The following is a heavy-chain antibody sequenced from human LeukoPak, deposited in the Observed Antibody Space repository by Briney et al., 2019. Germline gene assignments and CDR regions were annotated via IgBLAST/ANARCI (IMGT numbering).Heavy chain of an antibody. CDR3: ARSKIVVVPAATGIFDY. V-gene: IGHV3-66*01. Sequence: PGGSLRLSCAASGFTVRSNYMSWVRQAPGKGLEWVSIIYSGGNTYYADSVKDRFTISRDNSKNTLYLQLNSLRAEDTAVYYCARSKIVVVPAATGIFDYWGQGTLVTVSS. CDR1: GFTVRSNY. CDR2: IYSGGNT. D-gene: IGHD2-2*01. J-gene: IGHJ4*02.